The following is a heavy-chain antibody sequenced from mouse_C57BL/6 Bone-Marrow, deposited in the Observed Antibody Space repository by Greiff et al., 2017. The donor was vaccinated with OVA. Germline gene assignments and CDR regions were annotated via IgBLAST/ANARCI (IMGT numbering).Heavy chain of an antibody. CDR2: IDPEDGET. Sequence: VQLQQSGAELVKPGASVKLSCTASGFNIKDYYMHWVKQRTEQGLEWIGRIDPEDGETKYAPTFQGKATITADTSSNTAYLQLSSLTSEDTAVYYCARLITRGHWGQGTLVTVSA. CDR3: ARLITRGH. D-gene: IGHD1-1*01. CDR1: GFNIKDYY. V-gene: IGHV14-2*01. J-gene: IGHJ3*01.